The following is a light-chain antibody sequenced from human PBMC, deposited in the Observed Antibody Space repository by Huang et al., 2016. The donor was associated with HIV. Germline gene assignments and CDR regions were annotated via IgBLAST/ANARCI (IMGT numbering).Light chain of an antibody. CDR1: QSVREN. CDR2: SAS. Sequence: EIMVTQSPATLSVSPGERATLSCRASQSVRENLAWYQQKPGQAPRLLIYSASLRAIGIPARFSGSASGTEFTLSISGLQSEDSAVYYCQQYDNWPLTFGGGTKVEI. CDR3: QQYDNWPLT. V-gene: IGKV3-15*01. J-gene: IGKJ4*01.